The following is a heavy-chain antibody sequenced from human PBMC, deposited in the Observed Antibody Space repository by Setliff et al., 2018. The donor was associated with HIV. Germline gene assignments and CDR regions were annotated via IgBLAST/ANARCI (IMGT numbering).Heavy chain of an antibody. Sequence: GGSLRLSCAASGFTFSSYWMTWVRQAPGKGLDWVANINEDGSEKYYLDSVKGRFTISRDNAKNSLYLQMNSLRAEDTAVYYCARDLSNSELYYYYYMDVWGKGTTVTVSS. V-gene: IGHV3-7*01. CDR2: INEDGSEK. CDR3: ARDLSNSELYYYYYMDV. J-gene: IGHJ6*03. CDR1: GFTFSSYW. D-gene: IGHD4-4*01.